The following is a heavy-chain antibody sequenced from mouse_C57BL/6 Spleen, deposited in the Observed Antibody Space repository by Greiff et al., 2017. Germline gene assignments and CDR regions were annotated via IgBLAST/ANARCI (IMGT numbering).Heavy chain of an antibody. CDR3: ARSLGQVYAMDY. Sequence: EVQLQESGPVLVKPGASVKMSCKASGYTFTDYYMNWVKQSHGKSLEWIGVINPYNGGTSYNQKFKGKATLTVDKPSSTAYMELNSLTSEDSAVYYCARSLGQVYAMDYWGQGTSVTVSS. J-gene: IGHJ4*01. CDR2: INPYNGGT. V-gene: IGHV1-19*01. CDR1: GYTFTDYY. D-gene: IGHD3-3*01.